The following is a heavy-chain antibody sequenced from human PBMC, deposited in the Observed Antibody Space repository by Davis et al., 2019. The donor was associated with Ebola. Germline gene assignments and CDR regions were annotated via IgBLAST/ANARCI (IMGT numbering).Heavy chain of an antibody. CDR2: IKQDGSEI. J-gene: IGHJ3*02. CDR3: ARDESRKDAFDI. V-gene: IGHV3-7*01. Sequence: GESLKISCAASGFTLSRYWMSWVRQAPGKGLEWVANIKQDGSEIYYVDSVKGRFTISRDSAKTSLYLQMNSLRAEDTAVYYCARDESRKDAFDIWGQGTIVTVSS. CDR1: GFTLSRYW.